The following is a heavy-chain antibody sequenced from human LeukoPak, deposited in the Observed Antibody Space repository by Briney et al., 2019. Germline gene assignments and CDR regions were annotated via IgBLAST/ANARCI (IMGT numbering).Heavy chain of an antibody. CDR3: ARGMGSSSSWHDY. CDR2: ISSSSTI. D-gene: IGHD6-13*01. Sequence: GGSLRLSCAASGFTFSSYEMNWVRQAPGKGLEWVSYISSSSTIYYADSVKGRFTISRDNDKNSLFLQMTSLRDEDTAVYYCARGMGSSSSWHDYWGQGTLVTVSS. V-gene: IGHV3-48*02. J-gene: IGHJ4*02. CDR1: GFTFSSYE.